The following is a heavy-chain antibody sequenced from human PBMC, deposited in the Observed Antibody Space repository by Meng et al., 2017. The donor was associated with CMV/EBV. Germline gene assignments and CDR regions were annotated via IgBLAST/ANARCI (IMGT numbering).Heavy chain of an antibody. J-gene: IGHJ4*02. CDR2: INPNSGGT. CDR3: ARSESSLRMPAIWY. V-gene: IGHV1-2*02. D-gene: IGHD2-2*01. CDR1: GYTFTDYY. Sequence: ASVKVSCKASGYTFTDYYMHWVRQVPGQGLEWMGWINPNSGGTNYAQKFQGRVTMTRDTSISTAYMELSRLRSDDTAVYYCARSESSLRMPAIWYWGQGTLVTVSS.